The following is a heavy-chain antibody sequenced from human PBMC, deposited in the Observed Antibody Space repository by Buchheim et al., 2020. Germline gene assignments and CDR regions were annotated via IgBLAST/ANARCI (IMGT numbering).Heavy chain of an antibody. CDR3: AHSDSMTTHYNWFDV. V-gene: IGHV2-5*02. J-gene: IGHJ5*02. D-gene: IGHD4-17*01. Sequence: QITLKESGPTLVKPTQTLTLTCTFSGFSFGDDTVGVGWIRLAPGKAPEWLALIFWDDDNRFNPSLESRLSSTKDTSRTQVVLTLTNMGPGDTGTYFCAHSDSMTTHYNWFDVWGQG. CDR2: IFWDDDN. CDR1: GFSFGDDTVG.